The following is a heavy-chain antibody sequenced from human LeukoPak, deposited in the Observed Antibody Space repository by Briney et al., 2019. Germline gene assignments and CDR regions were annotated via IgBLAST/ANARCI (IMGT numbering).Heavy chain of an antibody. CDR3: ARGSSSYNYYYYYMDV. Sequence: SQTLSLTCTVSGGSISSGGYYWSWIRQPPGKGLEWIGYIYHSESTYYNPSLKSRVTISVDRSKNQFSLKLSSVTAADTAMYYCARGSSSYNYYYYYMDVWGKGTTVTVSS. CDR1: GGSISSGGYY. V-gene: IGHV4-30-2*01. J-gene: IGHJ6*03. D-gene: IGHD6-13*01. CDR2: IYHSEST.